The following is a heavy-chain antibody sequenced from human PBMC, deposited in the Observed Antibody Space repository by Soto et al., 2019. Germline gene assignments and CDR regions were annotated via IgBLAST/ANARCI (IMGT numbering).Heavy chain of an antibody. CDR3: ARFRNRYSGSYSAPFDY. Sequence: SETLSRTCAVYGGSFSCYYWSGIRQPPGKGLGWIGEINHSGSTNYNPSLKSRVTISVDTSKNQFSLKLSSVTAADTAVYYCARFRNRYSGSYSAPFDYWGQGTLVTVSS. J-gene: IGHJ4*02. CDR1: GGSFSCYY. CDR2: INHSGST. D-gene: IGHD1-26*01. V-gene: IGHV4-34*01.